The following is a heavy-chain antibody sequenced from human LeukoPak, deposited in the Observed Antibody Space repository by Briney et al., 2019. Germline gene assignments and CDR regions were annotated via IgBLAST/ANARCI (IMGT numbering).Heavy chain of an antibody. CDR1: RFTFSTYA. V-gene: IGHV3-48*04. D-gene: IGHD3-16*02. J-gene: IGHJ4*02. Sequence: GGSLRLSCAASRFTFSTYAMNWVRQAPGKGLEWVSYISSSGSTIYYADSVKGRFTISRDNAKNSLYLQMNSLRAEDTAVYYCARADYDYVWGSSRQYYFDYWGQGTLVTVSS. CDR2: ISSSGSTI. CDR3: ARADYDYVWGSSRQYYFDY.